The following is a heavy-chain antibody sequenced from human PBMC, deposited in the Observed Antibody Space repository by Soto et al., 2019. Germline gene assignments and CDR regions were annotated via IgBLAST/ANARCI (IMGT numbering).Heavy chain of an antibody. J-gene: IGHJ6*02. CDR1: GGSISSGGYY. Sequence: PSETLSLTCTVSGGSISSGGYYWSWIRQHPGKGLEWIGYIYYSGSTYYNPSLKSRVTISVDTSKNQFSLKLSSVTAADTAVYYCARLPYCSSTSCYFYGMDVWGQGTTVTVSS. D-gene: IGHD2-2*01. CDR2: IYYSGST. V-gene: IGHV4-31*03. CDR3: ARLPYCSSTSCYFYGMDV.